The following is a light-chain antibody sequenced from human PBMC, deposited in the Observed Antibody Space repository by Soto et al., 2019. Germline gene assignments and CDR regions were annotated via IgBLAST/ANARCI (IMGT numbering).Light chain of an antibody. CDR2: GNT. J-gene: IGLJ2*01. V-gene: IGLV1-40*01. Sequence: QSVLTQPPSVSGAPGQRVTISCTGSSSNIGAGYDVHWYQQLPGTAPKLLIYGNTNRPSGVPDRFSGSKSGTSASLAITGLQAEDEADYDCLSFDSSLSVVFGGGTQLTVL. CDR1: SSNIGAGYD. CDR3: LSFDSSLSVV.